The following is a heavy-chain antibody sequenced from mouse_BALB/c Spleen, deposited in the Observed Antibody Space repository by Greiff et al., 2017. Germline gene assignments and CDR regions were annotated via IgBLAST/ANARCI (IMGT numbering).Heavy chain of an antibody. J-gene: IGHJ2*01. D-gene: IGHD2-3*01. CDR2: ISTYYGNT. CDR3: ARSDGDFDY. V-gene: IGHV1-67*01. Sequence: QVHVKQSGPELVRPGVSVKISCKGSGYTFTDYAMHWVKQSHAKSLEWIGVISTYYGNTNYNQKFKGKATMTVDKSSSTAYMELARLTSEDSAIYYCARSDGDFDYWGQGTTLTVSS. CDR1: GYTFTDYA.